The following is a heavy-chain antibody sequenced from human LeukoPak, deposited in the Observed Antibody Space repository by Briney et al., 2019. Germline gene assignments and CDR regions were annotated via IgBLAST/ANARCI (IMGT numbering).Heavy chain of an antibody. CDR1: GGSISSGAYY. CDR2: IYYSGST. J-gene: IGHJ3*02. V-gene: IGHV4-61*08. D-gene: IGHD5-12*01. Sequence: SETLSLTCTVSGGSISSGAYYWSWIRQPPGKGLEWIGYIYYSGSTNYNPSLKSRVTISVDTSKNQFSLKLSSVTAADTAVYYCARARDSGYERDAFDIWGQGTMVIVSS. CDR3: ARARDSGYERDAFDI.